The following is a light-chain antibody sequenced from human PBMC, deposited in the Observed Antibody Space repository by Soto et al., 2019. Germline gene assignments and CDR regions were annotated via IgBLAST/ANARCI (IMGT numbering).Light chain of an antibody. V-gene: IGKV3-11*01. CDR3: QQRSNWPRFT. Sequence: EIVLTQSPATLSLSPGERATLSCRASQSIRTSLAWYQQKPGQSPRLLIHDASNRATGIPARFSGSGSGTDFNLTISSLEPEDFAVYYCQQRSNWPRFTFGPGTKVDIK. J-gene: IGKJ3*01. CDR2: DAS. CDR1: QSIRTS.